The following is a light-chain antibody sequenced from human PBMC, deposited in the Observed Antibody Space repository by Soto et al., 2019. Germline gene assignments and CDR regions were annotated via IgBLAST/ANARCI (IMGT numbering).Light chain of an antibody. CDR1: QSISSN. J-gene: IGKJ5*01. CDR2: GAS. Sequence: EIVMTQSPDTLSVSPGERATLSYRASQSISSNLAWYQQKPGQAPRLVIFGASTRATGIPARFSGSGPGTEFTLTISSLQSEDFAVYYCQQYNNWPPITFGQGTRLEIK. V-gene: IGKV3-15*01. CDR3: QQYNNWPPIT.